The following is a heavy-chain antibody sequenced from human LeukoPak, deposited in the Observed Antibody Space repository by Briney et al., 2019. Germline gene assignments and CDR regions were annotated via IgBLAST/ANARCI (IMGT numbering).Heavy chain of an antibody. CDR3: ARSWIQLWLGDLTFDY. J-gene: IGHJ4*02. D-gene: IGHD5-18*01. CDR2: IYYSGST. Sequence: SETLSLTCTVSGGSISSYYWSWIRQPPGKGLEWIGYIYYSGSTNYNPSLKSRVTISVDTSKNQFSLKLTSVTAADTAVYYCARSWIQLWLGDLTFDYWGQGTLVTVSS. CDR1: GGSISSYY. V-gene: IGHV4-59*08.